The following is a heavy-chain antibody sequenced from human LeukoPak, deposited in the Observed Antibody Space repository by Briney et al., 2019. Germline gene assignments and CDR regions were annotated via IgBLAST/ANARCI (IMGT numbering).Heavy chain of an antibody. J-gene: IGHJ4*02. CDR3: AKRNGFQLEYYFDY. CDR2: IRYDGSNK. Sequence: PGRSLRLSCAASGFSFSTYSMHWVRQAPGKGLEWVAFIRYDGSNKYYADSVKGRFTISRDNSKNTLYLQMNSLRAEDTAVYYCAKRNGFQLEYYFDYWGQGTLVTVSS. CDR1: GFSFSTYS. D-gene: IGHD1-1*01. V-gene: IGHV3-30*02.